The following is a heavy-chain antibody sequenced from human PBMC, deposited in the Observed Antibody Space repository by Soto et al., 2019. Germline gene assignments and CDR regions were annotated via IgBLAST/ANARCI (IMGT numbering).Heavy chain of an antibody. CDR1: GYTFTSYA. D-gene: IGHD2-2*01. CDR3: ARAGPSFYGMDV. J-gene: IGHJ6*02. CDR2: INAGNGNT. Sequence: QVQLVQSGAEEKKPGASVKVSCKASGYTFTSYAMHWVRQAPGQRLEWMGWINAGNGNTKYSQKFQGRVTITRDTSACTAYMELSSLRSEDTAVYYCARAGPSFYGMDVWGQGTTVTVSS. V-gene: IGHV1-3*05.